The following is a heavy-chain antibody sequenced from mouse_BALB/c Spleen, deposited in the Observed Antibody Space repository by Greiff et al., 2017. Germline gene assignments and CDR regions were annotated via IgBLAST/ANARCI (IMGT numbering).Heavy chain of an antibody. CDR3: AREDYGSSYGAY. V-gene: IGHV5-6-3*01. CDR1: GFTFSSYG. D-gene: IGHD1-1*01. CDR2: INSNGGST. J-gene: IGHJ3*01. Sequence: DVQLVESGGGLVQPGGSLKLSCAASGFTFSSYGMSWVRQTPDKRLELVATINSNGGSTYYPDSVKGRFTISRDNAKNTLYLQMSSLKSEDTAMYYCAREDYGSSYGAYWGQGTLVTVSA.